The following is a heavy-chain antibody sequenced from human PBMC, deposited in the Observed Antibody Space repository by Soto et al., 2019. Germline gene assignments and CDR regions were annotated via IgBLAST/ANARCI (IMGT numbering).Heavy chain of an antibody. CDR3: ARGPYCSSTSCYIRGSWFDP. CDR1: GGTFSSYA. D-gene: IGHD2-2*02. Sequence: SVKVSCKASGGTFSSYAISWVRQAPGQGLEWMGGIIPIFGTANYAQKFQGRVTITADESTSTAYMELSSLRSEDTAVYYCARGPYCSSTSCYIRGSWFDPWGQGTLVTVSS. CDR2: IIPIFGTA. J-gene: IGHJ5*02. V-gene: IGHV1-69*13.